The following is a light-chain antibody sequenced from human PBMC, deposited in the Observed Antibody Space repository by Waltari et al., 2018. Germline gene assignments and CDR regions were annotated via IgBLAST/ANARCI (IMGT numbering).Light chain of an antibody. CDR3: QQYNTYSRT. CDR2: GAS. V-gene: IGKV1-5*01. J-gene: IGKJ1*01. Sequence: DIQMTQSPSTLSASIGDRVTITCRASQSLSNWLAWYQQKPGKAPKLLNYGASSLESGVPARFSGSGSGTEFTLTISSLQPDDFATYYCQQYNTYSRTFGQGTTVEVK. CDR1: QSLSNW.